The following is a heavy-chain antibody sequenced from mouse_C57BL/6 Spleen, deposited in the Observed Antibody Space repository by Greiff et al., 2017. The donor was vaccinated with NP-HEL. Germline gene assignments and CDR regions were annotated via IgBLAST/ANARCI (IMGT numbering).Heavy chain of an antibody. CDR2: ISSGGDYI. CDR3: TRDPYYYGSRRYAMDY. CDR1: GFTFSSYA. V-gene: IGHV5-9-1*02. Sequence: DVMLVESGEGLVKPGGSLKLSCAASGFTFSSYAMSWVRQTPEKRLEWVAYISSGGDYIYYADTVKGRFTISRDNARNTLYLQMSSLKSEDTAMYYCTRDPYYYGSRRYAMDYWGQGTSVTVSS. D-gene: IGHD1-1*01. J-gene: IGHJ4*01.